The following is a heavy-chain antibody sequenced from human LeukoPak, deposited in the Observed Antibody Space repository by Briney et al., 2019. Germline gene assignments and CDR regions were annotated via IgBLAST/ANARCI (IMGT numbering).Heavy chain of an antibody. CDR1: GFTLSSYG. CDR2: INHSRST. Sequence: PGGSLRLSCSASGFTLSSYGIHWVRQAPGKGLEWIGEINHSRSTNYNPSLKSRVAMPVDTSKNQFSLKLSSLTAADTAVYYCARGRVAAAVSPSGYWGQGTLVTVSS. D-gene: IGHD6-13*01. CDR3: ARGRVAAAVSPSGY. J-gene: IGHJ4*02. V-gene: IGHV4-34*01.